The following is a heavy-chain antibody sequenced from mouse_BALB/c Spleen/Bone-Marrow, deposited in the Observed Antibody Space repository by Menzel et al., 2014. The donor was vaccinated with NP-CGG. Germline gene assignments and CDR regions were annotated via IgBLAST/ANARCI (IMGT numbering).Heavy chain of an antibody. Sequence: QVQLQQSGAELVKPGASVKLSRKASGYTFTSYWMHWVKQRPGQGLEWIGEIDPSNGRTNYNEKFKNKATLTVDKSSSTAYMQLSSLTSEDSAVYYCARSTTVVVRYWYFDVWGAGTTVTVSS. V-gene: IGHV1S81*02. CDR3: ARSTTVVVRYWYFDV. CDR1: GYTFTSYW. D-gene: IGHD1-1*01. CDR2: IDPSNGRT. J-gene: IGHJ1*01.